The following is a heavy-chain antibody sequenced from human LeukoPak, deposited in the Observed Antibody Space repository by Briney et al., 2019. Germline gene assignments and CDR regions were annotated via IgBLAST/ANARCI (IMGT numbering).Heavy chain of an antibody. CDR2: IVPFFGTP. V-gene: IGHV1-69*05. Sequence: GASVKVSCKAFGITLKNYPVSWVRQAPGQGLEWMGRIVPFFGTPVYAQKFQGRITIATDESTSTAYMELSSLRSEDTAVYYCAREPAPTAAAVFDPWGPGTLVTVSS. CDR1: GITLKNYP. CDR3: AREPAPTAAAVFDP. D-gene: IGHD6-13*01. J-gene: IGHJ5*02.